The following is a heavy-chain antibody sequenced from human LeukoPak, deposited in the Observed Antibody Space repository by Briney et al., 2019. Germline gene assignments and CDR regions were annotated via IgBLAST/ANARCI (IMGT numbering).Heavy chain of an antibody. V-gene: IGHV3-23*01. CDR1: GFTFSSYA. J-gene: IGHJ3*02. CDR2: ISGSGGST. Sequence: PGGSLRLSCAASGFTFSSYAMSWVRQAPGKGLEWDSAISGSGGSTYYADSVKGRFTISRDNSKNTLYLQMNSLRAEDTAVYYCARGMFFSSSRGDAFDIWGQGTMVTVSS. D-gene: IGHD6-6*01. CDR3: ARGMFFSSSRGDAFDI.